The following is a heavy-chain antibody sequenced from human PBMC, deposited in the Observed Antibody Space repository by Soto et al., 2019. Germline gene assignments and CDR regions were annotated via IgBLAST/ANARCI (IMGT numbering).Heavy chain of an antibody. D-gene: IGHD6-6*01. J-gene: IGHJ4*02. Sequence: PGGSLRLSCAASGFTFSSYAMHWVRQAPGKGLEWVAVISYDGSNKYYADSVKGRFTISRDNSKNTLYLQMNSLRAEDTAVYYCARGTKKEYTLDYWGQGTLVTVSS. CDR2: ISYDGSNK. CDR1: GFTFSSYA. V-gene: IGHV3-30-3*01. CDR3: ARGTKKEYTLDY.